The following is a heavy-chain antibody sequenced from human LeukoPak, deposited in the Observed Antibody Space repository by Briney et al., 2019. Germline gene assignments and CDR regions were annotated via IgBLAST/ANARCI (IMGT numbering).Heavy chain of an antibody. D-gene: IGHD6-13*01. CDR1: GFTFSSYS. J-gene: IGHJ4*02. Sequence: GGSLRLSCAASGFTFSSYSMNWVRQAPGKGLEWVSSIRSSSSYIYYADSVKGRFTISRDNAKNSLYLQMNSLRAEDTAVYYCATARGSSWPFDYWGQGTLVTVSS. CDR3: ATARGSSWPFDY. CDR2: IRSSSSYI. V-gene: IGHV3-21*01.